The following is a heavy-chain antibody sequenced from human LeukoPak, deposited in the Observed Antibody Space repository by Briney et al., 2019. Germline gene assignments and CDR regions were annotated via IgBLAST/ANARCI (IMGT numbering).Heavy chain of an antibody. D-gene: IGHD5-18*01. CDR1: GYTFTSYD. CDR3: ARERGYSSSLDY. CDR2: MNPNSGNT. V-gene: IGHV1-8*01. Sequence: ASVKVSCKASGYTFTSYDINWVRQATGQGLEWMGWMNPNSGNTGYAQKFQGRVTMTRNTSISTAYMELSSLRSEDTAVYYCARERGYSSSLDYWGQGTLVTVSS. J-gene: IGHJ4*02.